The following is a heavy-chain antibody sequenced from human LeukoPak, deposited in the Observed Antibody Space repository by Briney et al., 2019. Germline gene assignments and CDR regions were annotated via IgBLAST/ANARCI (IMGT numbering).Heavy chain of an antibody. CDR2: ISSSSSYI. J-gene: IGHJ4*02. D-gene: IGHD2-21*02. CDR1: GFTFSSYS. Sequence: GGSLRLSCAASGFTFSSYSMNWDRQAPGKGLEWVSSISSSSSYIYYADSVKGRFTISRDNAKNSLYLQMNSLRAEDTAVYYCARDATAIDAFDYWGQGTLVTVSS. V-gene: IGHV3-21*01. CDR3: ARDATAIDAFDY.